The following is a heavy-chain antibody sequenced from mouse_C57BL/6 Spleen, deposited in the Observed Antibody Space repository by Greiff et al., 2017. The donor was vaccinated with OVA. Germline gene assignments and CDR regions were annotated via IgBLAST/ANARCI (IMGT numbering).Heavy chain of an antibody. V-gene: IGHV10-1*01. CDR2: IRSKSNNYAT. D-gene: IGHD2-5*01. J-gene: IGHJ4*01. CDR1: GFSFNTYA. CDR3: VRQGYSNLDYAMDY. Sequence: EVKLVESGGGLVQPKGSLKLSCAASGFSFNTYAMNWVRQAPGTGLEWVARIRSKSNNYATYYADSVKDRFTISRDDSESMLYLQMNNLKTEDTAMYYCVRQGYSNLDYAMDYWGQGTSVTVSS.